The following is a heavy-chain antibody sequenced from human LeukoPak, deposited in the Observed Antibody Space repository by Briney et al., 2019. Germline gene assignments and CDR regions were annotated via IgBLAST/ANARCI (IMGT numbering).Heavy chain of an antibody. CDR1: GYTFTGYY. CDR2: INPNSGGT. Sequence: ASVKVSCKASGYTFTGYYMHWVRQAPGQGLEWMGWINPNSGGTNYAQKFQGRVTMTRDTSISTAYMELSRPRSDDTAVYYCARDWGYCSSTSCYSFDYWGQGTLVTVSS. V-gene: IGHV1-2*02. D-gene: IGHD2-2*01. CDR3: ARDWGYCSSTSCYSFDY. J-gene: IGHJ4*02.